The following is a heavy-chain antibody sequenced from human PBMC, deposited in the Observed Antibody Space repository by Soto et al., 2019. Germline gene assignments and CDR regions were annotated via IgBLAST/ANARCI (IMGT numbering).Heavy chain of an antibody. Sequence: SVKVSCKAVGGTFSSYAISWVRQDPGQGLEWMGGIIPIFGTANYAQKFQGRVTITADESTSTAYMELSSLRSEDTAVYYCARDPRGYCSGGSCYPADNWFDPWGQGTLVTVSS. J-gene: IGHJ5*02. CDR3: ARDPRGYCSGGSCYPADNWFDP. V-gene: IGHV1-69*13. CDR1: GGTFSSYA. D-gene: IGHD2-15*01. CDR2: IIPIFGTA.